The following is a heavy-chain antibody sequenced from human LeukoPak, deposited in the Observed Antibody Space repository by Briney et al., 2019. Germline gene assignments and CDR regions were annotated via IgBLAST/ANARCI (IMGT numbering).Heavy chain of an antibody. Sequence: GGSLRLSCAASGFTFSNAWMNWVRQAPGKGLEWVGRIKSKTDGGTTDYAAPVKGRFTISRDDSKNTLYLQMNSLKTEDTAVYYCTPTRGYSYGFDYWGLGTLVTVSS. D-gene: IGHD5-18*01. CDR2: IKSKTDGGTT. CDR1: GFTFSNAW. CDR3: TPTRGYSYGFDY. J-gene: IGHJ4*02. V-gene: IGHV3-15*07.